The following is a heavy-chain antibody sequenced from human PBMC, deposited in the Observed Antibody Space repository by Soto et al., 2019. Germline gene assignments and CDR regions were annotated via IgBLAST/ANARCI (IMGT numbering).Heavy chain of an antibody. J-gene: IGHJ4*02. Sequence: EMQLLESGGGLVQPGGSLRLSCAASGFTFSSYGMTWVRQAPGKGLEWVSFSSATGAGTYFADSVKGRFTISRDNSKNTLYLQMSSLRADDTPVYYCAKDRRAGGNYGFYSDFWGQGALVIVSS. D-gene: IGHD1-7*01. CDR1: GFTFSSYG. CDR3: AKDRRAGGNYGFYSDF. CDR2: SSATGAGT. V-gene: IGHV3-23*01.